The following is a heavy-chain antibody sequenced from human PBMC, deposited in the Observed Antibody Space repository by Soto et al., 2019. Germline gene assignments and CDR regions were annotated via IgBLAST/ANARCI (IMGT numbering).Heavy chain of an antibody. CDR2: IIPIFGTA. J-gene: IGHJ5*02. CDR1: GGTFSSYA. Sequence: GASVKVSCKASGGTFSSYAISWVRQAPGQGLEWMGGIIPIFGTANYAQKFQGRVMITADESTSTAYMELSSLRSEDTAVYYCARVEYDFWSGSPPMNWFDPWGQGTLVTVSS. V-gene: IGHV1-69*13. CDR3: ARVEYDFWSGSPPMNWFDP. D-gene: IGHD3-3*01.